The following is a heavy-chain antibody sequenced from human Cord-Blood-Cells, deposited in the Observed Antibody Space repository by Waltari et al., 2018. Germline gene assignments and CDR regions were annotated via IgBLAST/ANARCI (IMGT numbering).Heavy chain of an antibody. J-gene: IGHJ3*02. CDR3: ARGDTAFDI. V-gene: IGHV3-7*01. CDR1: GFTLSSSW. Sequence: EVQLVESGGGLVQPGGSLRLSCAASGFTLSSSWMSWGRQAPGKGLEWVANIKQDGSEKYYVDSVKGRFTISRDNAKNSLYLQMNSLRAEDTAVYYCARGDTAFDIWGQGTMVTVSS. CDR2: IKQDGSEK. D-gene: IGHD5-18*01.